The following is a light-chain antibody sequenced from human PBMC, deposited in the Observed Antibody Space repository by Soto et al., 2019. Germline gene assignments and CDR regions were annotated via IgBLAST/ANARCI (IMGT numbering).Light chain of an antibody. CDR1: QSISVW. J-gene: IGKJ1*01. CDR3: QNYNGFSRT. Sequence: IQMAQSPSTLSASVGDRVTFACRASQSISVWLAWYQQKPGKAPKLLIYRASSLESGVPSRFSGSGSGTDFALTISSLQPDDFATYYCQNYNGFSRTFGQGTNVDIK. V-gene: IGKV1-5*03. CDR2: RAS.